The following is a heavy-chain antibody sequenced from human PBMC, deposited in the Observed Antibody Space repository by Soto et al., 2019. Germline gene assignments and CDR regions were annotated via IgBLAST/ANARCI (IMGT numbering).Heavy chain of an antibody. D-gene: IGHD2-2*01. CDR1: GYTFSNYG. CDR2: ISLYSDGT. Sequence: QVQLVQSGGEVKRPGASVKVSCKTSGYTFSNYGITWVRQAPGQPLEWLGWISLYSDGTNYAQKFQGRVSMTPDTSTTTAYMELRSLRSDDTAVYYCARVVPGAEAWFGPWCQGTLVTVSS. V-gene: IGHV1-18*01. J-gene: IGHJ5*02. CDR3: ARVVPGAEAWFGP.